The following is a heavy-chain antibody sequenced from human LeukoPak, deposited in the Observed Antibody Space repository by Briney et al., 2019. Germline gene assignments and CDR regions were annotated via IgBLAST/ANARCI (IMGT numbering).Heavy chain of an antibody. CDR2: INWNGGST. CDR1: GFTFDDYG. Sequence: TGGSLRLSCAASGFTFDDYGMSLVRQAPGKGLEWVSGINWNGGSTGYADSVKGRFTISRDNAKNSLYLQMNSLRAEDTALYYCARDYYGPGGFQAFDIWGQGTMVTVSS. D-gene: IGHD3-10*01. V-gene: IGHV3-20*04. J-gene: IGHJ3*02. CDR3: ARDYYGPGGFQAFDI.